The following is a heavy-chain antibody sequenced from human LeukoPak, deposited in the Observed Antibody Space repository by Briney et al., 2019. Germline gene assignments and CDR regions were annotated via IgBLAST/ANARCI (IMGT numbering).Heavy chain of an antibody. D-gene: IGHD4-17*01. CDR1: GYTFTSYD. CDR3: ARGHYGDYYYYMDV. V-gene: IGHV1-8*01. J-gene: IGHJ6*03. CDR2: MNPNSGNT. Sequence: ASVKASCKASGYTFTSYDINWVRQATGQGLEWMGWMNPNSGNTGYAQKFQGRVTMTRNTSISTAYMELSSLRSEDTAVYYCARGHYGDYYYYMDVWGKGTTVTVSS.